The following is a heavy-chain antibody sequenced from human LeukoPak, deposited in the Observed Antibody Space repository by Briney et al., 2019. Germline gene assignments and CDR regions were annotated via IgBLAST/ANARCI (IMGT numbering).Heavy chain of an antibody. CDR1: EFTFNNYA. D-gene: IGHD3-22*01. Sequence: PGGSLRLSCAASEFTFNNYAMSWVRQAPGKGLEWVSGISGSGGSTYYGDSVKGRFTISRDNSKNTLYLQMNSLRAEDTAVYYCAKSQGSGYYRVHIDYWGQGTLVTVSA. J-gene: IGHJ4*02. V-gene: IGHV3-23*01. CDR3: AKSQGSGYYRVHIDY. CDR2: ISGSGGST.